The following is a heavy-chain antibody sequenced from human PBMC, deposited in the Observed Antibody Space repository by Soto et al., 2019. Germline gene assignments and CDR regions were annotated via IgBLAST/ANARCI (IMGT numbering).Heavy chain of an antibody. D-gene: IGHD2-2*01. J-gene: IGHJ6*03. CDR1: GYTFTSYD. V-gene: IGHV1-8*01. CDR3: ARSVVVPAAILDYYYYYMDV. CDR2: MNPNSGNT. Sequence: ASVKVSCKASGYTFTSYDINWVRQATGQGLEWMGWMNPNSGNTGYAQKFQGRVTMTRNTSISTAYMELSSLRSEDTAVYYCARSVVVPAAILDYYYYYMDVWGKGTTVTVSS.